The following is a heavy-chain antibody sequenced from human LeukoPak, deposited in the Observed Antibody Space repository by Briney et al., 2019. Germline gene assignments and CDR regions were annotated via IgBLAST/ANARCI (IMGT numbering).Heavy chain of an antibody. CDR2: ISGDGTAR. D-gene: IGHD2-2*02. Sequence: GGSLILSCAASGFTSSSYWMHWARQVPGKGLVWVSRISGDGTARNYADSVKGRFTISRDNAKNTLYLQMNSLRAEDTAVYYCARELDCSSTSCYSGFDYWGQGTLVTVSS. J-gene: IGHJ4*02. CDR1: GFTSSSYW. CDR3: ARELDCSSTSCYSGFDY. V-gene: IGHV3-74*01.